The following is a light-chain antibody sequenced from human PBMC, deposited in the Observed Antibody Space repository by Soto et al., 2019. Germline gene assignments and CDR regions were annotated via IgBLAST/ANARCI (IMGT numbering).Light chain of an antibody. Sequence: MTQSPLSLPVTPGEPASISCRSSQSLLHSNGYNYLNWYQQKPGKAPKLLIYGASSLQSGVPSRISGSGSGTDFTLSISSLQPEDFATYYCQQSYSAPLTFGGGTKVDNK. CDR3: QQSYSAPLT. CDR2: GAS. CDR1: QSLLHSNGYNY. V-gene: IGKV1-39*01. J-gene: IGKJ4*01.